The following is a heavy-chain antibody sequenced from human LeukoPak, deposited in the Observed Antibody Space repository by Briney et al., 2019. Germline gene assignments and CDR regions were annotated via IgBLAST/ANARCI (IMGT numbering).Heavy chain of an antibody. CDR1: GVSISSYY. CDR3: ARAVFAFDI. Sequence: SSETLSLTCTVSGVSISSYYWSWIRQPPGKGLEWIGYFHYSRSTNYNPSLKSRVAISIDTSKNQFALKLSSVTAADTAVYYCARAVFAFDIWGQGTMVAVSP. CDR2: FHYSRST. D-gene: IGHD3-16*01. J-gene: IGHJ3*02. V-gene: IGHV4-59*01.